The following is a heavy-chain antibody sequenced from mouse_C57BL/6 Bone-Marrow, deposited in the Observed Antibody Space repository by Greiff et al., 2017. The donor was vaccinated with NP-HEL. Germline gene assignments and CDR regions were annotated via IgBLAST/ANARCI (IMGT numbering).Heavy chain of an antibody. V-gene: IGHV1-22*01. CDR1: GYTFTDYN. CDR3: ARWGGYYDWFAY. J-gene: IGHJ3*01. CDR2: INPNNGGT. D-gene: IGHD2-3*01. Sequence: EVKLQESGPELVKPGASVKMSCKASGYTFTDYNMHWVKQSHGKSLEWIGYINPNNGGTSYNQKFKGKATLTVNKSSSTAYMELRSLTSEDSAVYYCARWGGYYDWFAYWGQGTLVTVSA.